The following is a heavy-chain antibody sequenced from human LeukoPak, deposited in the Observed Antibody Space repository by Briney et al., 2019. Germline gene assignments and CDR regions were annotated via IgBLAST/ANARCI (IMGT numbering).Heavy chain of an antibody. CDR2: ISSDGSNK. Sequence: GGSLRLSCAASGFTFSSYAMHWVRQAPGKGLEWVAVISSDGSNKYYADSVKGRFTISRDNSKNTLYLQMNSLRAEDTAVYYCARAIGYSYGYAGWFDPWGQGTLVTVSS. J-gene: IGHJ5*02. CDR1: GFTFSSYA. V-gene: IGHV3-30-3*01. CDR3: ARAIGYSYGYAGWFDP. D-gene: IGHD5-18*01.